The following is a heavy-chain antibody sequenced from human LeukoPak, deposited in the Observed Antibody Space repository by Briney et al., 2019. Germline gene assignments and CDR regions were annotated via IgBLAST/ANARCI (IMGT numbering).Heavy chain of an antibody. Sequence: GASVKVSCKASGYTFTSYGISWVRQAPGQGLEWMGWISAYNGNTNYAQKLQGRVTMTTDTSTSTAYMELRSLRSDDTAVYYCARASSGWWEPSSKYYFDYWGQGTLVTVSS. J-gene: IGHJ4*02. CDR1: GYTFTSYG. CDR3: ARASSGWWEPSSKYYFDY. CDR2: ISAYNGNT. V-gene: IGHV1-18*01. D-gene: IGHD1-26*01.